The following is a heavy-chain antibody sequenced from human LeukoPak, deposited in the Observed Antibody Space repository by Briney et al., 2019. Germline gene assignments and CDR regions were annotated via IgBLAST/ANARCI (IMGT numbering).Heavy chain of an antibody. CDR3: ARVEDVMPTFGGLIVDD. Sequence: ASVKVSCKASGYTFTSNAITWVRQAPGQGLQWMGWISAYNGDTNYAQNFQDRVTLTTDTSTTTAYMELSSLRSDDTAVYYCARVEDVMPTFGGLIVDDWGQGTLVTVSS. D-gene: IGHD3-16*02. J-gene: IGHJ4*02. V-gene: IGHV1-18*01. CDR2: ISAYNGDT. CDR1: GYTFTSNA.